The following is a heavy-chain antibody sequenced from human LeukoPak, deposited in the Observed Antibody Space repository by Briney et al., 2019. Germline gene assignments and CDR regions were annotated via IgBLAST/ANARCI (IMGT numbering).Heavy chain of an antibody. CDR1: GASVSSGSYY. J-gene: IGHJ4*02. CDR2: IYYSGST. CDR3: ARAPSDIVVVVGYYFDY. D-gene: IGHD2-15*01. V-gene: IGHV4-61*01. Sequence: SETLSLTCNVSGASVSSGSYYWSWIRQPPGKGLEWIGYIYYSGSTYYNPSLKSRVTISVDTSKNQFSLKLSSVTAADTAVYYCARAPSDIVVVVGYYFDYWGQGTLVTVSS.